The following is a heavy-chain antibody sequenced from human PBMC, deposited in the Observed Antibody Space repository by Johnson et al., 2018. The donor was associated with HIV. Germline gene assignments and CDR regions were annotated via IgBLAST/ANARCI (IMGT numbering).Heavy chain of an antibody. CDR1: GFTFSSYA. CDR3: ARTSLEWLLFAFDI. V-gene: IGHV3-30*03. CDR2: ISYDGSYK. Sequence: VQLVESGGGVVRPGRSLRLSCAASGFTFSSYAMHCVRQAPGKGLEWVAVISYDGSYKYYADSVKGRFTISRDNSKNTLYLQMNSLRAEDTAVYYCARTSLEWLLFAFDIWGQGTMVTVSS. D-gene: IGHD3-3*01. J-gene: IGHJ3*02.